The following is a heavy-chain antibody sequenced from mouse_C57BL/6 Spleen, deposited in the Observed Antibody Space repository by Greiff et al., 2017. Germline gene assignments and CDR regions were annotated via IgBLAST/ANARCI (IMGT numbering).Heavy chain of an antibody. D-gene: IGHD4-1*01. CDR3: ARHRVGRYFDY. V-gene: IGHV5-6*01. CDR2: ISSGGSYT. J-gene: IGHJ2*01. Sequence: EVKLVESGGDLVKPGGSLKLSCAASGLTFSSYGMSWVRQTPDKRLEWVATISSGGSYTYYPDSVKGRFTISRDNAKNTLYLQMSSLKSEDTAMYYCARHRVGRYFDYWGQGTTLTVSS. CDR1: GLTFSSYG.